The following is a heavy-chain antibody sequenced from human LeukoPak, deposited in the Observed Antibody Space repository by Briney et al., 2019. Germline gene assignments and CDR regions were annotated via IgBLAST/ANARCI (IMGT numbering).Heavy chain of an antibody. CDR2: IYSGGST. J-gene: IGHJ6*02. Sequence: GGSLRLSCAASGFTVSSNYMSWVRQAPGKGLEWVSVIYSGGSTYYADSVKGRFTISRDNSKNTLYLQMNSLRAEDTAVYYCARERRLVNYGYYGMDVWGQGTTVTVSS. CDR1: GFTVSSNY. D-gene: IGHD3-9*01. CDR3: ARERRLVNYGYYGMDV. V-gene: IGHV3-53*01.